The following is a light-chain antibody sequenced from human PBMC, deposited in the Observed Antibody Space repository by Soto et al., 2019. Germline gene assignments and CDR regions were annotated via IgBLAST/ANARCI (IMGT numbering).Light chain of an antibody. V-gene: IGKV3-15*01. Sequence: IVMTQSPGTLSVSPGERATLSCRASQNIGNKVGWYQQKPGQAPRLLIYGASTRATGIPVRCSGSGSGTEFTLTITSLQSEDSAVYYCREYNYCHPITFGGGTKVDIK. CDR3: REYNYCHPIT. CDR2: GAS. J-gene: IGKJ4*01. CDR1: QNIGNK.